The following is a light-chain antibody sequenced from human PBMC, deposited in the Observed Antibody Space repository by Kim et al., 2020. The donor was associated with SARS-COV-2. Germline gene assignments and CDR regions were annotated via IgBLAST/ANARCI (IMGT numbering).Light chain of an antibody. CDR3: QVWDSSSDPVV. J-gene: IGLJ2*01. CDR2: YDS. Sequence: APGKAARINCVGNNIGSKSVHGYQHKPGQAPVLVIYYDSDRPSGIPERFSGSNSGNTATLTISRVEAGDEADYYCQVWDSSSDPVVFGGGTQLTVL. V-gene: IGLV3-21*04. CDR1: NIGSKS.